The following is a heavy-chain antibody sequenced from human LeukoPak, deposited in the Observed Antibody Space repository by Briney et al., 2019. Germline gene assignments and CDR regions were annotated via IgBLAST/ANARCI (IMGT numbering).Heavy chain of an antibody. V-gene: IGHV4-61*02. CDR1: GGSISSGSYY. CDR3: ARDRNPGGFDP. J-gene: IGHJ5*02. Sequence: SQTLSLTCTVCGGSISSGSYYWSWIRQPAGKGLEWIGRIYTSGSTNYNPSLKSRVTISVDTSKNQFSLKLSSVTAADTAVYYCARDRNPGGFDPWGQGTLVTVSS. CDR2: IYTSGST.